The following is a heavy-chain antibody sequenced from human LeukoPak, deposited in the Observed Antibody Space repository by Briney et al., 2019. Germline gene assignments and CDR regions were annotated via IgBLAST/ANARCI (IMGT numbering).Heavy chain of an antibody. J-gene: IGHJ6*03. CDR2: IYYSGST. Sequence: SETLSLTCTVSGGSISSYHWSWIRQPPGKGLEWIGYIYYSGSTNYNPSLKSRVTISVDTSKNQFSLKLSSVTAADTAVYYCARATRRIAAAAPGYYYYMDVWGKGTTVTVSS. D-gene: IGHD6-13*01. CDR1: GGSISSYH. CDR3: ARATRRIAAAAPGYYYYMDV. V-gene: IGHV4-59*01.